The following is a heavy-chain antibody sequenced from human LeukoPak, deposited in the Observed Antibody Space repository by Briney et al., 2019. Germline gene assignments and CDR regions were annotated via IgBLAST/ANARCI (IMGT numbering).Heavy chain of an antibody. CDR3: ARGRGRDGYNWGPYFDY. Sequence: ASVKVSCKASGYTFTSYAMHWVRQAPGQRLEWMGWINAGNGNTKYSQEFQSRVTITRDTSASTAYMELSSLRSEDMAVYYCARGRGRDGYNWGPYFDYWGQGTLVTVSS. J-gene: IGHJ4*02. CDR2: INAGNGNT. CDR1: GYTFTSYA. D-gene: IGHD5-24*01. V-gene: IGHV1-3*03.